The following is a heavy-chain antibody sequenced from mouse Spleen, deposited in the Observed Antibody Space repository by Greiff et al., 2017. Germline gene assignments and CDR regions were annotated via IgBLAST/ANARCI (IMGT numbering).Heavy chain of an antibody. V-gene: IGHV5-9*01. CDR3: ARPPYYGDYTGYFDY. Sequence: EVMLVESGGGLVKPGGSLKLSCAASGFTFSSYTMSWVRQTPAKRLEWVATISSGGGNTYYPDSVKGRFTISRDNARNTLYLQMSSLRSEDTAMYYCARPPYYGDYTGYFDYWGQGTTLTVSS. D-gene: IGHD2-13*01. CDR2: ISSGGGNT. CDR1: GFTFSSYT. J-gene: IGHJ2*01.